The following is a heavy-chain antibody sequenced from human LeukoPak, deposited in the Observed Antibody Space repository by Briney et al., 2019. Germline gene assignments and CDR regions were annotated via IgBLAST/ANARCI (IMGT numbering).Heavy chain of an antibody. V-gene: IGHV1-2*02. D-gene: IGHD6-13*01. CDR2: INPNSGGT. CDR3: AREYVAAAGTSWFDP. J-gene: IGHJ5*02. CDR1: GYTFTGYY. Sequence: GASVKVSCKASGYTFTGYYMHWVRQAPGQGLEWMGWINPNSGGTNYAQKFQGRVTMTRDTSISTAYMELSRLRSDDTAVYYCAREYVAAAGTSWFDPWGQGTLVTVSS.